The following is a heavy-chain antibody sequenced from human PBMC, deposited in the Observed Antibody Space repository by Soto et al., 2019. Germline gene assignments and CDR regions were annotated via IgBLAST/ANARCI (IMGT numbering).Heavy chain of an antibody. V-gene: IGHV1-69*01. D-gene: IGHD6-6*01. J-gene: IGHJ6*02. CDR3: AGGDHSTSLGGMDV. CDR1: GGSFNSYA. CDR2: TIPFILTP. Sequence: QVQMVQSGAELKKPGSSVKVSCKTSGGSFNSYAINWVRQAPGQGLEWLGGTIPFILTPNYAQQFQGRVTITAGGPTSTGYLELSSLRSDDTAVYYCAGGDHSTSLGGMDVWGQGTTVIVSS.